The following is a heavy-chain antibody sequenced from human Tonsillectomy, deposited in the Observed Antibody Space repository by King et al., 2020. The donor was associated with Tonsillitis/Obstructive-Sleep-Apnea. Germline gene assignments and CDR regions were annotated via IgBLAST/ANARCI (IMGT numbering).Heavy chain of an antibody. J-gene: IGHJ5*02. V-gene: IGHV3-30*01. CDR3: AGEKTTGGFDP. D-gene: IGHD4-17*01. CDR1: GFTFSSYA. Sequence: VQLVESGGGVVQPGRSLRLSCAASGFTFSSYAMHWVRQAPGKGLEWVAVISYDGSNKYYADSVKGRFTISRDNSKNTLYLQMNSLRAEYTAVYYCAGEKTTGGFDPWGQGTLVTVSS. CDR2: ISYDGSNK.